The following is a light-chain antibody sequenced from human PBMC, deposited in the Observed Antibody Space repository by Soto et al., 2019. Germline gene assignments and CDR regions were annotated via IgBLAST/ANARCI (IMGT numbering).Light chain of an antibody. CDR2: AAS. CDR3: HQLNSYPHT. V-gene: IGKV1-9*01. J-gene: IGKJ5*01. CDR1: QGISSY. Sequence: IQLTQSPSSLSASVGDRVTITCRARQGISSYLAWYQQKPGKAPKLLIYAASTLQSGVPSRFSGSGSGTDFPLTLRSLQPEDFATYYCHQLNSYPHTFGQGTRREIK.